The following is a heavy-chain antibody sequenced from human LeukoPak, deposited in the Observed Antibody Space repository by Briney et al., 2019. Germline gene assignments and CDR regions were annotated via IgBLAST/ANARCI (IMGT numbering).Heavy chain of an antibody. V-gene: IGHV1-2*06. CDR2: INPNSGDT. J-gene: IGHJ3*02. Sequence: ASVKVSCKASGYTFTGYYIHWVRQAPGQGLEWMGRINPNSGDTNYAQEFQGRVTMTRDTSTSIAYMDLSRLRSDDTAVYYCARGTSVVDAFDIWGQGTMVTVSS. CDR3: ARGTSVVDAFDI. CDR1: GYTFTGYY. D-gene: IGHD2-15*01.